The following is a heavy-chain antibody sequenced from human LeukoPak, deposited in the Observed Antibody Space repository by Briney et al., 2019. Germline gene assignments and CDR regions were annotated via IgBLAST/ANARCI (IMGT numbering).Heavy chain of an antibody. D-gene: IGHD5-24*01. CDR2: IKEDGTET. Sequence: PGGSLRLSCAASGFMFSSNWMSWVRLAPGKGLEWVANIKEDGTETYYVDSVKGRFTISRDNAKNSLYLQMNSLRVEDTAVYYCAKEGRSLQTYWGQGTLSASPQ. CDR1: GFMFSSNW. CDR3: AKEGRSLQTY. J-gene: IGHJ4*02. V-gene: IGHV3-7*03.